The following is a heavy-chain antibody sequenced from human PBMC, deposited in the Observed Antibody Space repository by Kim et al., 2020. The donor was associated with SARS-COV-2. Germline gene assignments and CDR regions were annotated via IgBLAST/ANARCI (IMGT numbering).Heavy chain of an antibody. CDR2: IYHSGST. CDR3: ARNDYEYYFDY. V-gene: IGHV4-38-2*02. Sequence: SETLSLTCTVSGYSISSGYYWGWIRQPPGKGLEWIGRIYHSGSTYYNPSLKSRVTISVDTSKNQFSLKLSSVTAADTAVYYCARNDYEYYFDYWGQGTLVTVSS. J-gene: IGHJ4*02. D-gene: IGHD4-17*01. CDR1: GYSISSGYY.